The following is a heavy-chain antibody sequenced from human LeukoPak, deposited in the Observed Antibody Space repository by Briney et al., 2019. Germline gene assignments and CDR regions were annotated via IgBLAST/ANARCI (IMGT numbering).Heavy chain of an antibody. CDR3: ASQTGHFWSGYSYYGMDV. V-gene: IGHV4-59*08. CDR1: GGSISSYY. D-gene: IGHD3-3*02. J-gene: IGHJ6*02. Sequence: SETLSLTCTVSGGSISSYYWSWIRQPPGKGLEWIGYIYYSGSTNYNPSLKSRVTISVDTSKNQFSLKLSSVTAADTAVYYCASQTGHFWSGYSYYGMDVWGQGTTVTVSS. CDR2: IYYSGST.